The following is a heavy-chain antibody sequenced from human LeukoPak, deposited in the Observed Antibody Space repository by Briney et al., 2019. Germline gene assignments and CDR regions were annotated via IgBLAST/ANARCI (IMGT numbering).Heavy chain of an antibody. V-gene: IGHV3-23*01. D-gene: IGHD3-22*01. J-gene: IGHJ4*02. CDR2: ISASGAST. Sequence: GGSLRLSCAASGFTFTNFAMSWVRQAPGKGLEWVSVISASGASTYYADSVKGRFIISRDNSKNTLFLQMNSLSAEDTAVYYCGRGSSDNSYSVAGNWGQGTLVTVSS. CDR1: GFTFTNFA. CDR3: GRGSSDNSYSVAGN.